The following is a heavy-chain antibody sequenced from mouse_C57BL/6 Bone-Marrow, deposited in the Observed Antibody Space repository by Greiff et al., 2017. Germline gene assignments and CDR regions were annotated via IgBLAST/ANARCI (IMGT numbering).Heavy chain of an antibody. D-gene: IGHD2-3*01. J-gene: IGHJ2*01. V-gene: IGHV1-50*01. CDR1: GYTFTSYW. CDR2: IDPSDSYT. CDR3: ARMGWSFDY. Sequence: VQLQQPGAELVKPGASVKLSCKASGYTFTSYWMQWVKQRPGQGLEWIGEIDPSDSYTNYNQKFKGKATLTVDTSSSTAYMQISSLTSEDSAVYYCARMGWSFDYWGQGTTLTVSS.